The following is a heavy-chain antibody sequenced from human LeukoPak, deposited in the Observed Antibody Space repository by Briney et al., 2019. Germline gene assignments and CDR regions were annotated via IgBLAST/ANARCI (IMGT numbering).Heavy chain of an antibody. CDR2: ISYGGSNK. D-gene: IGHD3-22*01. CDR3: AKDARNYHDSSTYYWRYFDY. V-gene: IGHV3-30*04. Sequence: GGSLRLSCAASRFTFSSYGLHWVRQAPGKGLEWVSLISYGGSNKYYADSVKGRFTISRDNSKNTLYLQMNSLRPEDTAVYYCAKDARNYHDSSTYYWRYFDYWGQGTLVTVSS. J-gene: IGHJ4*02. CDR1: RFTFSSYG.